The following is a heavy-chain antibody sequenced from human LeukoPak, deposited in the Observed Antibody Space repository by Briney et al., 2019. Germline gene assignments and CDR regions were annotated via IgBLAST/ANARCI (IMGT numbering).Heavy chain of an antibody. CDR2: ISYDGNDK. CDR1: GFTFSRYA. V-gene: IGHV3-30-3*01. J-gene: IGHJ4*02. CDR3: ARDRDLGAAAYCFDY. D-gene: IGHD6-13*01. Sequence: GGSLRLSCAVSGFTFSRYAMHWVRQAPGKGLEWVAVISYDGNDKYNADSVKGRFTISRDNSKNTLYLQMNSLRAEDTAMYYCARDRDLGAAAYCFDYWGRGTLVTVSS.